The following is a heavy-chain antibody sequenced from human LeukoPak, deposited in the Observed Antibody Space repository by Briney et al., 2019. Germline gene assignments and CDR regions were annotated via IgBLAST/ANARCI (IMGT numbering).Heavy chain of an antibody. Sequence: PGGSLRLSCAASGFTFSSYWMSWVRQAPGKGLEWVANIKRDGSEKYYVDSVKGRFTISRDNSKNTLYLQMNSLRAEDTAVYYCAKDDGWVQYANWGQGTLVTVSS. CDR2: IKRDGSEK. CDR1: GFTFSSYW. D-gene: IGHD5-24*01. CDR3: AKDDGWVQYAN. J-gene: IGHJ4*02. V-gene: IGHV3-7*03.